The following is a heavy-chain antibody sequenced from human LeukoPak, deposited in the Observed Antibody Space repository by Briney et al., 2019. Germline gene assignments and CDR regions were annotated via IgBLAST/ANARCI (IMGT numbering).Heavy chain of an antibody. Sequence: GGSLSLSCAASGFTFSSYSMNWVRQAPGPGLEWVSSISSSSSYIYYADSVKGRFTISRDKAKNSLYLQMNSLRAEDTAVYYCARAESSGWYHEFDYWGQGTLVTVSS. CDR2: ISSSSSYI. J-gene: IGHJ4*02. D-gene: IGHD6-19*01. CDR3: ARAESSGWYHEFDY. CDR1: GFTFSSYS. V-gene: IGHV3-21*01.